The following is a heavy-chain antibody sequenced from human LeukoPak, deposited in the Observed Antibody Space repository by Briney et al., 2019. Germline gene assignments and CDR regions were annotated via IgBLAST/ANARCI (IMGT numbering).Heavy chain of an antibody. V-gene: IGHV1-46*01. J-gene: IGHJ6*02. CDR1: ENTFTNYY. CDR2: INPNGDRT. D-gene: IGHD3-16*01. Sequence: ASVKVSCKASENTFTNYYMRWVRQAPGQGLEWLGLINPNGDRTAYAPSFQGRVTMTRDTSTTTVYLELSSLRSEDAAVYYCARGGGPFYYYGLDVWGQGTIVTVSS. CDR3: ARGGGPFYYYGLDV.